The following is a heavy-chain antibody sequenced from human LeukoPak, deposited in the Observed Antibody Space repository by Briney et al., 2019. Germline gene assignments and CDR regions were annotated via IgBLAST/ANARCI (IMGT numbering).Heavy chain of an antibody. J-gene: IGHJ5*02. D-gene: IGHD3-10*01. CDR1: GHTFTGYY. CDR3: ASYSGRGEGNWFDP. CDR2: INPNSGGT. Sequence: EASVKVSCKVSGHTFTGYYMHWVRQAPGQGLEWMGWINPNSGGTNYAQKFQGRVTMTRDTSISTAYMELSRLRSDDTAVYYCASYSGRGEGNWFDPWGQGTLVTVSS. V-gene: IGHV1-2*02.